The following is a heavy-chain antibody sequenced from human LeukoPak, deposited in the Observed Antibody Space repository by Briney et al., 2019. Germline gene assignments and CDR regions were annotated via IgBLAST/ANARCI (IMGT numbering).Heavy chain of an antibody. CDR1: GGSFSGYY. CDR3: ARGGIAAAALVHLDY. J-gene: IGHJ4*02. V-gene: IGHV4-59*01. D-gene: IGHD6-13*01. Sequence: SETLSLTCAAYGGSFSGYYWSWIRQPPGKGLEWIGYIYNSGSTNYNPSLKSRVTIAVDTSKNQFSLKLSSVTAADTAVYYCARGGIAAAALVHLDYWGQGTLVTVSS. CDR2: IYNSGST.